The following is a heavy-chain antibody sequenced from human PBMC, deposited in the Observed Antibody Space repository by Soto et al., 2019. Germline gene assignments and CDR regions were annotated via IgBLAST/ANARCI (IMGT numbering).Heavy chain of an antibody. Sequence: PGGSLRLSCAASGFTFSSYSMNWVRQAPGKGLEWVSSISGSSSYIYYADSVKGRFTISRDNAKNSLYLQMNSLRAEDTAVYYCAGYSGYDLGAFDIWGQGTMVTVSS. J-gene: IGHJ3*02. CDR1: GFTFSSYS. V-gene: IGHV3-21*01. D-gene: IGHD5-12*01. CDR2: ISGSSSYI. CDR3: AGYSGYDLGAFDI.